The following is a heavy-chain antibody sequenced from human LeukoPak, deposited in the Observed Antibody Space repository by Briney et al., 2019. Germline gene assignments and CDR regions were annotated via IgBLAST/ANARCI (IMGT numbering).Heavy chain of an antibody. J-gene: IGHJ4*02. Sequence: GGSLRLSCAASGFTFSSYGMHWVRQAPGKGLGWVAFIRYDGSNKYYADSVKGRFTISRDNSKNTLYLQMNSLRAEDTAVYYCGKDRGANILTGYYITNGGQGTLVTVSS. D-gene: IGHD3-9*01. CDR3: GKDRGANILTGYYITN. CDR2: IRYDGSNK. V-gene: IGHV3-30*02. CDR1: GFTFSSYG.